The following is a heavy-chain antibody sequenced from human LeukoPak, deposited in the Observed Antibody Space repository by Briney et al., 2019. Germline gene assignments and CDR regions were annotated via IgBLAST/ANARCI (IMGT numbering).Heavy chain of an antibody. D-gene: IGHD2-15*01. Sequence: GGSLRLSCAASGFTFSSSAMSWVRQAPGKGLEWVSAISNNGGYTYYADSVQGRFTISRANSKSTLCLQMNSLRAEDTAVYYCAKQLGYCSDGSCYFPYWGQGTLVTVSS. CDR3: AKQLGYCSDGSCYFPY. J-gene: IGHJ4*02. CDR2: ISNNGGYT. V-gene: IGHV3-23*01. CDR1: GFTFSSSA.